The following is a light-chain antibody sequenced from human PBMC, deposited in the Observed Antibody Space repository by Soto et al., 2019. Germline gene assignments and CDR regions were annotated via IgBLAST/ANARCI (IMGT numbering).Light chain of an antibody. V-gene: IGKV1-39*01. CDR2: AAS. Sequence: DIQMTQSPSSVSASVGDRVTLASRASQTIRRSLNWYQQKPEKAPKLLIFAASSLQSGVPSRCSGSGSGTDCTLTSSSLQPEDFATYHCQQSYSTPWTFGQGTKVDIK. J-gene: IGKJ1*01. CDR1: QTIRRS. CDR3: QQSYSTPWT.